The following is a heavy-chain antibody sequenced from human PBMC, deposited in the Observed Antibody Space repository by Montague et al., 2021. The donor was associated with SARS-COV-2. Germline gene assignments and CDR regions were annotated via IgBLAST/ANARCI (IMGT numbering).Heavy chain of an antibody. V-gene: IGHV6-1*01. CDR3: ARDSEYSFDY. Sequence: CAISGDSVSSNTVAWNWVRQSPSRGLEWLGRTYYRSKWYNDYSVSMQSRVTINPDTSKNQFSLHVNSVTPGDTAVYYCARDSEYSFDYWGQGPLVTVSS. CDR1: GDSVSSNTVA. D-gene: IGHD6-6*01. CDR2: TYYRSKWYN. J-gene: IGHJ4*02.